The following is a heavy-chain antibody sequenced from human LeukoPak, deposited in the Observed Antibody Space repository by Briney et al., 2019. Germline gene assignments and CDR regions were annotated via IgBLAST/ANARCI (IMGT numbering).Heavy chain of an antibody. CDR3: ATAEAHLDP. V-gene: IGHV1-69-2*01. J-gene: IGHJ5*02. CDR2: VDPEDGET. Sequence: GASVKVSCKASGYTFTDYYMHWVQQAPGKGLEWMGRVDPEDGETIYAEKFQGRVTITADTSTDTAYMELSSLRSEDTAVYYCATAEAHLDPWGQGTLVTVSS. CDR1: GYTFTDYY.